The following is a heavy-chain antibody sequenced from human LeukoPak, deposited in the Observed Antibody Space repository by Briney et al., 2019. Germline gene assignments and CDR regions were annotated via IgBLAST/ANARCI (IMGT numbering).Heavy chain of an antibody. Sequence: GGSLRLSCAASGFTFSSYWMHWFRQAPGKGLVWVSRVNTDGSTTSYADSVKGRFTISRDNAKNTLYLQMNSLRAEDTALYYCASLLWFGESLPNWFDSWGQGTLVTVSS. J-gene: IGHJ5*01. D-gene: IGHD3-10*01. CDR3: ASLLWFGESLPNWFDS. CDR2: VNTDGSTT. V-gene: IGHV3-74*01. CDR1: GFTFSSYW.